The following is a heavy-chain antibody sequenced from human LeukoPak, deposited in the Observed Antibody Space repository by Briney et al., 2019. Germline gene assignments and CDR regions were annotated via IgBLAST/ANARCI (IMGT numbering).Heavy chain of an antibody. V-gene: IGHV4-59*01. D-gene: IGHD5-24*01. CDR2: IYYRGST. CDR1: GGSISSYY. Sequence: SETLSLTCTVSGGSISSYYWSWIRQPPGKGLEWIGYIYYRGSTNYNPSLKSRVTISVDTSKNQFSLKLSSVTAADTAVYYCARAERWLQLIDYWGQGTLVTVSS. CDR3: ARAERWLQLIDY. J-gene: IGHJ4*02.